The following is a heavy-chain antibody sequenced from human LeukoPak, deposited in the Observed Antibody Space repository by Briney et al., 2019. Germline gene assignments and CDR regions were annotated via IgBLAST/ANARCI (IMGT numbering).Heavy chain of an antibody. CDR3: ARDSSGWFDY. Sequence: PSQTLSLTCTVSGGSISSYYWSWIRQPPGKGLEWIGYIYYSGSTNYNPSLKSRVTISVDTSKNQFSLKLSSVTAADTAVYYCARDSSGWFDYWGQGTLVTVSS. D-gene: IGHD6-25*01. CDR1: GGSISSYY. V-gene: IGHV4-59*01. CDR2: IYYSGST. J-gene: IGHJ4*02.